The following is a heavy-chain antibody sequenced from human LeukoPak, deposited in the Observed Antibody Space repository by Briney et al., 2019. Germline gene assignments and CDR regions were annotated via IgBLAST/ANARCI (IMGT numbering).Heavy chain of an antibody. CDR3: ARGGPGADFDY. CDR2: IYTSGST. Sequence: SETLSLTCTVSGGSIINSYWSWIRQPPGKGLEWIGRIYTSGSTNYNPSLKSRVTMSVDTSKNQFSLKLSSVTAADTAVYYCARGGPGADFDYWGQGTLVTVSS. CDR1: GGSIINSY. J-gene: IGHJ4*02. V-gene: IGHV4-4*07.